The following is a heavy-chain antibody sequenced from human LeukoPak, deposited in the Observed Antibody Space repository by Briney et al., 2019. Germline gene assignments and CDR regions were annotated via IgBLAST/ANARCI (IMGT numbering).Heavy chain of an antibody. Sequence: GGSLRLSCAASGFTFSDYYMSWIRQAPGKGLEWVSYINSSGSTIYYADSVKGRFTISRDNAKNSLYLQMNSLRAEDTAVYYCARELELGYCSSTSCYTGWFDPWGQGTLVTVSS. V-gene: IGHV3-11*01. CDR2: INSSGSTI. J-gene: IGHJ5*02. D-gene: IGHD2-2*02. CDR1: GFTFSDYY. CDR3: ARELELGYCSSTSCYTGWFDP.